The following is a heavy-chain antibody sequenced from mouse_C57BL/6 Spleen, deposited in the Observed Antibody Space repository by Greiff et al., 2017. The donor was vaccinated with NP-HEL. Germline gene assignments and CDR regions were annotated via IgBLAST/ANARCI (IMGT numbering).Heavy chain of an antibody. CDR2: IDPETGGT. CDR3: TRYYDYLAWFAY. J-gene: IGHJ3*01. CDR1: GYTFTDYE. D-gene: IGHD2-4*01. Sequence: VQLQQSGAELVRPGASVTLSCKASGYTFTDYEMHWVKQTPVHGLEWIGAIDPETGGTAYNQKFKGKAILTADKSSSTAYMELRSLTSEDSAVYYCTRYYDYLAWFAYWGQGTLVTVSA. V-gene: IGHV1-15*01.